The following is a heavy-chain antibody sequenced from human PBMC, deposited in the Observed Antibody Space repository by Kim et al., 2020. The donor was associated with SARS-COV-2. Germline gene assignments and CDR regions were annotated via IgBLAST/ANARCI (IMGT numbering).Heavy chain of an antibody. CDR2: INKSENT. CDR1: GGPISAYY. CDR3: ARVIMKTTIVLVGMTAESVSFDS. J-gene: IGHJ4*02. V-gene: IGHV4-34*10. Sequence: SETLSLTCAVYGGPISAYYWTWIRQSPGKGLEWIGEINKSENTNYNPSLKSRLTISVDTSKNQFSLKLTSVTAADTAMYYCARVIMKTTIVLVGMTAESVSFDSSGQGVLVTVSP. D-gene: IGHD3-22*01.